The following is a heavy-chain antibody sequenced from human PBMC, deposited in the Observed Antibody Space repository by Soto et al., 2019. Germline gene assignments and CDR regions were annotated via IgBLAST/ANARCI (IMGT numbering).Heavy chain of an antibody. CDR3: AREGSGSYYADH. CDR2: VYTSGTT. V-gene: IGHV4-4*07. CDR1: GDSINSYW. D-gene: IGHD1-26*01. Sequence: QVQLQESGPGLVEPSETLSLTCTVSGDSINSYWWSWIRQSAGKGLEWLGRVYTSGTTNYNPSLKGRVTMSLDTSRNQFSLRLSSVTAADTAIYYCAREGSGSYYADHWGQGTLVTVSS. J-gene: IGHJ4*02.